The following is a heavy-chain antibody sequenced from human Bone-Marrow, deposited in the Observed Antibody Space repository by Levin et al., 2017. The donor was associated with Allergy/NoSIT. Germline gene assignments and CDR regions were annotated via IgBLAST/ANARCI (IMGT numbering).Heavy chain of an antibody. V-gene: IGHV4-4*07. CDR3: ARRRGSMVGFDI. J-gene: IGHJ3*02. CDR1: NGSISSYF. D-gene: IGHD2-8*01. Sequence: RPSETLSLTCTVSNGSISSYFWSWIRQPAGKRLEWVGRIYASGSTKYNPSLHSRVTMSVDTSKNQFSLNLTSVTAADTAVYYCARRRGSMVGFDIWGQGTMVTVSS. CDR2: IYASGST.